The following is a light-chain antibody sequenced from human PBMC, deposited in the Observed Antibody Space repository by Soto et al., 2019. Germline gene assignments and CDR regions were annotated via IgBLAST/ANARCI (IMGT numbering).Light chain of an antibody. Sequence: EIVLTQSPATLSLSPGERATLSCRASQSVGGHLAWYQQKPGQAPRLLIYDASDRATGIPARFSGSGSETDFTLTIRRLDTDDFVFYYCHQRNNWPPSITLCQGPRLQIK. CDR2: DAS. V-gene: IGKV3-11*01. CDR1: QSVGGH. J-gene: IGKJ5*01. CDR3: HQRNNWPPSIT.